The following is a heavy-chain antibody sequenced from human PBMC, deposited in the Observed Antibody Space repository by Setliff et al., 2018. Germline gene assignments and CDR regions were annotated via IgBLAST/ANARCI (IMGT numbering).Heavy chain of an antibody. Sequence: ASVKVSCKASGGTFSSYGISWVRQAPGQGLEWMGRISVYNGNTNYAQKFQGRVTLTTDTSTGTAYMELRSLTFDDTAVYYCARDWFCSGGDCSDVFDFWGQGTMVTVSS. CDR2: ISVYNGNT. J-gene: IGHJ3*01. CDR3: ARDWFCSGGDCSDVFDF. V-gene: IGHV1-18*01. CDR1: GGTFSSYG. D-gene: IGHD2-21*02.